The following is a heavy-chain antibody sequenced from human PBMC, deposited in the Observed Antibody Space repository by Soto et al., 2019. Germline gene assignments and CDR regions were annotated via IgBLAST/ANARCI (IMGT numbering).Heavy chain of an antibody. V-gene: IGHV4-30-4*01. CDR2: IYYSGST. CDR1: GGSISSGAYY. D-gene: IGHD5-18*01. J-gene: IGHJ3*02. CDR3: ARGDTAMVIGAFDI. Sequence: PSETLSLTCTVSGGSISSGAYYWSCVRQAPGKGLEWIGYIYYSGSTYYNPSLKSRVTISVDTSKNQFSLKLSSVTAADTAVYYCARGDTAMVIGAFDIWGQGTMVTVSS.